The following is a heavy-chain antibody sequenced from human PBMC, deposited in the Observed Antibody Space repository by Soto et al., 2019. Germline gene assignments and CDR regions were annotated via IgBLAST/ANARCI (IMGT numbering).Heavy chain of an antibody. CDR1: GGSVSSDDYC. Sequence: QVQLQESGPGLVKPSQTLSLTCSVSGGSVSSDDYCWSRIRQPPGEGLEWIGYICYSGNAFYSPSLESRVTISVDTSKSQFSLNLSSVTAADTAVYYCARERRGCSGSRCYGPDYWGQGTLVTVSS. J-gene: IGHJ4*02. CDR2: ICYSGNA. V-gene: IGHV4-30-4*01. CDR3: ARERRGCSGSRCYGPDY. D-gene: IGHD2-2*01.